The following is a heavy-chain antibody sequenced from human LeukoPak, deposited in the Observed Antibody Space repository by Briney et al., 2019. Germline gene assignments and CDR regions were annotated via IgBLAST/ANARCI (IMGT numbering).Heavy chain of an antibody. Sequence: ASVKVSCKASGYDFTSYYMHWLRQAPGQGLEWMAIISPSSGSTSFAQKFQGRLFMTRDTSTSTVYMELRSLRSKATAVYYCARGSSTAVVILDPYYFDSWGQGTLVTVSS. CDR3: ARGSSTAVVILDPYYFDS. V-gene: IGHV1-46*01. CDR2: ISPSSGST. J-gene: IGHJ4*02. CDR1: GYDFTSYY. D-gene: IGHD3-22*01.